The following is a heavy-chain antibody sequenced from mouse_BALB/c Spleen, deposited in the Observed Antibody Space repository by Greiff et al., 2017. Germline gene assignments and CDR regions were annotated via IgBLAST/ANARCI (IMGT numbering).Heavy chain of an antibody. J-gene: IGHJ3*01. D-gene: IGHD2-14*01. Sequence: EVQLEESGGDLVKPGGSLKLSCAASGFTFSSYGMSWVRQTPAKRLEWVATISSGGSYTYYPDSVKGRFTISRDNAKNTLFLQMTSLRSEDTAMYYCARSYYRDDGFAYWGQGTLVTVSA. CDR3: ARSYYRDDGFAY. CDR2: ISSGGSYT. V-gene: IGHV5-6*01. CDR1: GFTFSSYG.